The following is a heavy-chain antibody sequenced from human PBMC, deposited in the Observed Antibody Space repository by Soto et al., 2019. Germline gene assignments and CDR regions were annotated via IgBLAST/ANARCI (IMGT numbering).Heavy chain of an antibody. D-gene: IGHD5-18*01. J-gene: IGHJ4*02. CDR3: VRDFEGSYGYGHFDY. CDR1: GFTFSSYW. CDR2: IKQDGSEN. V-gene: IGHV3-7*03. Sequence: PGGSLRLSCAASGFTFSSYWMSWVRQAPGKGLEWVANIKQDGSENYYVDSVRGRFTISRDNAKNSLYLQMNSLRAEDTAVYYCVRDFEGSYGYGHFDYWGQGT.